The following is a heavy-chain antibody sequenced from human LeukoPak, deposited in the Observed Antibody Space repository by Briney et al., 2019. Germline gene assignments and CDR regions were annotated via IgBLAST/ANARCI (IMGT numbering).Heavy chain of an antibody. CDR2: ISGNGGST. D-gene: IGHD2-2*01. CDR3: ARDRSSSTSCSNY. Sequence: GGSLRLSCAASGFTFSNYSLTWVRQAPGKGLEWVSGISGNGGSTSYADSVKGRFTISRDNSKNTLYLQMNSLRAEDTAVYYCARDRSSSTSCSNYWGQGTLVTVSS. CDR1: GFTFSNYS. V-gene: IGHV3-23*01. J-gene: IGHJ4*02.